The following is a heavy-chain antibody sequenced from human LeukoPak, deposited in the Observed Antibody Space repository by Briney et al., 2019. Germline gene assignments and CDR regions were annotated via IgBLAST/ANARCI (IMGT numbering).Heavy chain of an antibody. J-gene: IGHJ4*02. CDR1: GGSIRSYY. D-gene: IGHD3/OR15-3a*01. CDR3: ARDLKDYYFDY. V-gene: IGHV4-59*01. CDR2: IYYSGST. Sequence: PSETLSLSCTVSGGSIRSYYWSWIRQPPGKGLEWIGYIYYSGSTNYNPSLKSRVTISVDTSKNQFSLKLSSMTAADTAVYYCARDLKDYYFDYWGQGTLVTVSS.